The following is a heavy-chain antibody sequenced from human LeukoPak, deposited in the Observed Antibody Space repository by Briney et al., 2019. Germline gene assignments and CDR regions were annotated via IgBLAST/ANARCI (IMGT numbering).Heavy chain of an antibody. Sequence: AGGSLRLSCAASGFTFSSYTMTWVRQAPGKGLEWVSAISGSGNNIHYADSVKGQFTISRDNSKNTLYLQMSSLRAEDTAVYYCAKASKRSYYYYYGVDVWGQGTTVTLSS. J-gene: IGHJ6*02. V-gene: IGHV3-23*01. CDR1: GFTFSSYT. D-gene: IGHD1-1*01. CDR3: AKASKRSYYYYYGVDV. CDR2: ISGSGNNI.